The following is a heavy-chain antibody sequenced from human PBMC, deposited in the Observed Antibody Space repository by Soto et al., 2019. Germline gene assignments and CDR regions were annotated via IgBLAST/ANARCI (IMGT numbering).Heavy chain of an antibody. Sequence: SLRLSCEAAGFAFNSYGIDWVRQAPGKGLEWVSRMNEDGGTTDYADSVKGRFTISRDNAKNTLYLQMNSLRVEDTAVYYCASDLSGRADVWGQGTTVTVSS. CDR2: MNEDGGTT. CDR3: ASDLSGRADV. CDR1: GFAFNSYG. V-gene: IGHV3-74*01. D-gene: IGHD3-10*01. J-gene: IGHJ6*02.